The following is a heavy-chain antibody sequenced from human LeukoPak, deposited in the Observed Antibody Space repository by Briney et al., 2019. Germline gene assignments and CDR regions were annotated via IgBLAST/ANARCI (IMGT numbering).Heavy chain of an antibody. J-gene: IGHJ4*02. D-gene: IGHD3-10*01. CDR3: ARGTRFSGLLGSDYFDY. Sequence: PSETLSLTCTVSGGTISSYYWSWIRQPPGKGLEWIGYIYYSGSTNYNPSLKSRVPISVDTSKNQFSLKLSSVTAADTAVYYCARGTRFSGLLGSDYFDYWGQGNLVSVFS. V-gene: IGHV4-59*01. CDR2: IYYSGST. CDR1: GGTISSYY.